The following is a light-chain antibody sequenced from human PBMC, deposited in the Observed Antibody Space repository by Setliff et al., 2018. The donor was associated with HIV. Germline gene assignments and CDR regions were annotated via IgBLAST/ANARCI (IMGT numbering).Light chain of an antibody. CDR1: SSDVGGYNY. Sequence: QSALTQPASVSGSPGQSITISCTGTSSDVGGYNYVSCYQQHPGKAPKLIISEVNNRPSGVSNRFSGSKSGNTASLTISGLQTEDEGDYYCSSYAITNTLPFGTGTKVTVL. CDR3: SSYAITNTLP. CDR2: EVN. V-gene: IGLV2-14*01. J-gene: IGLJ1*01.